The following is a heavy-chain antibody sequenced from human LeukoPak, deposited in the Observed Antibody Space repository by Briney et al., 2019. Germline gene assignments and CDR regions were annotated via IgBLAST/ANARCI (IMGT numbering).Heavy chain of an antibody. Sequence: PGGSLRLSCAASGFTFSSYSMNWVRQAPGKGLEWVSSISSSSSYIYYADSVKGRFTISRDNAKNSLYLQMNSLRAEDTAVYYCATSTIFGVVIIPEAFDIWGQGTMVTVSS. J-gene: IGHJ3*02. D-gene: IGHD3-3*01. CDR2: ISSSSSYI. CDR3: ATSTIFGVVIIPEAFDI. CDR1: GFTFSSYS. V-gene: IGHV3-21*01.